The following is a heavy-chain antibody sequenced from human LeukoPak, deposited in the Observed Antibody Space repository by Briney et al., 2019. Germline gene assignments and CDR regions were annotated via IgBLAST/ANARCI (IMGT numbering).Heavy chain of an antibody. Sequence: PSETLSLTCAVSGGSISSSNWWSWVHQPPGKGLEWIGEIYHSGSTNYNPSLKSRVTISVDKSKNQFSLKLSSVTAADTAVYYCARDLVAVAGYYYYGMDVWGQGTTVTVSS. D-gene: IGHD6-19*01. CDR1: GGSISSSNW. CDR2: IYHSGST. J-gene: IGHJ6*02. V-gene: IGHV4-4*02. CDR3: ARDLVAVAGYYYYGMDV.